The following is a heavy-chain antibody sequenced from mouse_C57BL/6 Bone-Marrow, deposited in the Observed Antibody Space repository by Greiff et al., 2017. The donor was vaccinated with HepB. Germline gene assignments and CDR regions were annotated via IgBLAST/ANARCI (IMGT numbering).Heavy chain of an antibody. D-gene: IGHD2-4*01. CDR3: AREGGSTMITTYYFDY. J-gene: IGHJ2*01. CDR1: GYTFTSYW. CDR2: IDPSDSYT. V-gene: IGHV1-69*01. Sequence: VQLQQSGAELVMPGASVKLSCTASGYTFTSYWMHWVKQRPGQGLEWIGEIDPSDSYTNYNQKFKGKSTLTVDKSSSTAYMQLSSLTAEDSAVYYCAREGGSTMITTYYFDYWGQGTTLTVSS.